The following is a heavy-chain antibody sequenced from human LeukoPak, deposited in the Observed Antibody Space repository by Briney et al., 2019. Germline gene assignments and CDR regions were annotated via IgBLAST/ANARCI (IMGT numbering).Heavy chain of an antibody. Sequence: GGSLRLSCAASGLHFSGTAMSWVRQAPGKGLEWVSAISHDGTNAYYADSVKGRFTISRDNSKKTVSLEMSSLTAADTGVYYCAKDGAQYSSGPECDPRGQGALVIVSP. J-gene: IGHJ5*02. CDR2: ISHDGTNA. V-gene: IGHV3-23*01. D-gene: IGHD6-19*01. CDR3: AKDGAQYSSGPECDP. CDR1: GLHFSGTA.